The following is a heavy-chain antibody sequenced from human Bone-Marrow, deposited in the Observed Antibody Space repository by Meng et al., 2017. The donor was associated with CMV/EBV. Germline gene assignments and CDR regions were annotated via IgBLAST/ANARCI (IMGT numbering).Heavy chain of an antibody. CDR1: RFSFSSYA. CDR2: TSDDGSKK. J-gene: IGHJ6*02. V-gene: IGHV3-30*04. Sequence: GESLKISCAASRFSFSSYAMHWVRQAPGKGLEWVAVTSDDGSKKYYADSVKGRFTISRVNSKNTLYLQMNSLRAEDTAVYYCARGSEYSSPARPGMDVWGQGTTVTVSS. CDR3: ARGSEYSSPARPGMDV. D-gene: IGHD6-6*01.